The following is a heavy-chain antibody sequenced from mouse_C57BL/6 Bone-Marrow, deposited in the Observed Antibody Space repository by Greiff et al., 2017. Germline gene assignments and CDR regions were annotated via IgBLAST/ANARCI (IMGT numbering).Heavy chain of an antibody. CDR1: GYAFSSSW. CDR3: ARASYGNYPYYAMDY. V-gene: IGHV1-82*01. D-gene: IGHD2-1*01. J-gene: IGHJ4*01. CDR2: VYPGDGDT. Sequence: VQLQQSGPELVKPGASVKISCKASGYAFSSSWMNWVKQRPGKGLEWIGRVYPGDGDTNYNGKYKGKATPTADTSSGTDHTQLCSMTAADSAVYFCARASYGNYPYYAMDYWGKGTSVTVSS.